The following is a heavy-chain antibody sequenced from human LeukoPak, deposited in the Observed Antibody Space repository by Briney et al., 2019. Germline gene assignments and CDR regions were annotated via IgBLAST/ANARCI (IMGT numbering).Heavy chain of an antibody. J-gene: IGHJ4*02. D-gene: IGHD5-12*01. CDR2: ITSDGSST. V-gene: IGHV3-74*01. Sequence: GGSLRLSCAASGFTVSSNYMSWVRQAPGKGLVWVSRITSDGSSTNYADSVKGRFTISRDNAKNMLYLQMNSLSAEDTALYYCATERAGTSGYIVFDYWGQGTLVTVSS. CDR3: ATERAGTSGYIVFDY. CDR1: GFTVSSNY.